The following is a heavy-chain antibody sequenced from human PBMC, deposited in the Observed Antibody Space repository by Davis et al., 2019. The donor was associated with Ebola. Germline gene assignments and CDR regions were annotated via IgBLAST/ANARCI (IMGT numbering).Heavy chain of an antibody. CDR1: GGSFSGYY. D-gene: IGHD3-3*01. CDR3: ARSRFLEWLPYYY. CDR2: IYYSGST. V-gene: IGHV4-34*01. J-gene: IGHJ4*02. Sequence: SETLSLTCAVYGGSFSGYYWSWIRQPPGKGLEWIGSIYYSGSTYYNPSLKSRVTISVDTSKNQFSLKLSSVTAADTAVYYCARSRFLEWLPYYYWGQGTLVTVSS.